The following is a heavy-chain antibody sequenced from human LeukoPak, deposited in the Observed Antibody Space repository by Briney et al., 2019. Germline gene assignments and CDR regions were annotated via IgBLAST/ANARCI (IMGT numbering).Heavy chain of an antibody. Sequence: PGGSLRLSCAATGFTLDDYDMSWVRQAPGKGLEWVSGISGSGGTTYYADSVKGRFTISRDNSKNTLYLQMNSLRAEDTAVYYCAKGGYNWRQIDYWGQGTLVTVSS. V-gene: IGHV3-23*01. CDR2: ISGSGGTT. CDR3: AKGGYNWRQIDY. D-gene: IGHD1-20*01. J-gene: IGHJ4*02. CDR1: GFTLDDYD.